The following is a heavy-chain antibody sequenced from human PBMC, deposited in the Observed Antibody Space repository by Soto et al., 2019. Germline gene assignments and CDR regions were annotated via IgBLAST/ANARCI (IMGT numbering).Heavy chain of an antibody. V-gene: IGHV4-31*01. CDR2: IYHSGST. Sequence: VQLQESGPGLVRPSQTLSLSCTVSGGSIRSDGYYWSWIRQHPGKGLEWVGYIYHSGSTYNNPSRKSPINISLDTAKNQFSLKAMSVTAADTAVYYCARIVVFGDSYYYMAVWGKGKTVTV. CDR3: ARIVVFGDSYYYMAV. CDR1: GGSIRSDGYY. D-gene: IGHD3-10*02. J-gene: IGHJ6*03.